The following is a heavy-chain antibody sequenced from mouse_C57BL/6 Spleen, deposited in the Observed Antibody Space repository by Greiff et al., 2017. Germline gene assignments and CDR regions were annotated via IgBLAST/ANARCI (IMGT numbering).Heavy chain of an antibody. D-gene: IGHD1-1*01. CDR2: INPNNGGT. Sequence: VQLQQSGPELVKPGASVKISCKASGYTFTDYYMNWVKQSHGKSLEWIGDINPNNGGTSYNQKFKGKATLTVDKSSSTAYMALRSLTSEDSAVYYCARGYYGSSYGFAYWGQGTLVTVSA. CDR1: GYTFTDYY. CDR3: ARGYYGSSYGFAY. J-gene: IGHJ3*01. V-gene: IGHV1-26*01.